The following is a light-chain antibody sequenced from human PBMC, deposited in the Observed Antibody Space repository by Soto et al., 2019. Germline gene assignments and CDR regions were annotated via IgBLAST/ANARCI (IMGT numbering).Light chain of an antibody. CDR1: SSDVVYAY. Sequence: QSVLTQPASVSGSPGQSITISCTGSSSDVVYAYVSWYQQHLGKAPKLIIYGVSRRPSGVSDRFSGLKSDKTASLIISGLQPEDEADYYCGSYTDRTALVFGGGTKLTVL. CDR3: GSYTDRTALV. J-gene: IGLJ2*01. V-gene: IGLV2-14*03. CDR2: GVS.